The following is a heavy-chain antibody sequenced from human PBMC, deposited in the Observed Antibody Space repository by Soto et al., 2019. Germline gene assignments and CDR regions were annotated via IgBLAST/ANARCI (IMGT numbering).Heavy chain of an antibody. Sequence: QVQLVESGGGVVQPGRSLRLSCAASGFTFSSYAMHWVRQAPGKGLEWVAVISYDGSNKYYADSVKGRFTISRDNSKNTLYLQMNSLRAEDTAVYYYARDRNPFGTSRLDYWGQGTLVTVSS. CDR1: GFTFSSYA. D-gene: IGHD2-2*01. CDR2: ISYDGSNK. V-gene: IGHV3-30-3*01. CDR3: ARDRNPFGTSRLDY. J-gene: IGHJ4*02.